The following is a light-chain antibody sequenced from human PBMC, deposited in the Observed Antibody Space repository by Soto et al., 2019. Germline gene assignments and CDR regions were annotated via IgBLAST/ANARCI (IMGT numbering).Light chain of an antibody. CDR1: HDITSF. Sequence: DIQMNQSPSSLSASVGDRVTITCQASHDITSFLNWYQHKPGRAPKLLIYDASILEAGVPTRFSGSGSGTHCTFTISSLQPEDVATYYCQHCDYLPIFGPGTTVDF. CDR3: QHCDYLPI. V-gene: IGKV1-33*01. J-gene: IGKJ3*01. CDR2: DAS.